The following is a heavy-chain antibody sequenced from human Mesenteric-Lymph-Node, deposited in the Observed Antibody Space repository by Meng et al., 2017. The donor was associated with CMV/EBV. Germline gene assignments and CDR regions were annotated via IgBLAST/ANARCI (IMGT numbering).Heavy chain of an antibody. V-gene: IGHV1-18*01. Sequence: ASVKVSCKASGYTFTDYGVSWVRQAPGQGLEWVGWISAYNGNTNYAQKFQGRVIMTTEASTSTAYMELSSLTSEDTAVYYCARGQLPWVVPAAMWVEAPFDYWGQGTLVTVSS. D-gene: IGHD2-2*01. J-gene: IGHJ4*02. CDR2: ISAYNGNT. CDR1: GYTFTDYG. CDR3: ARGQLPWVVPAAMWVEAPFDY.